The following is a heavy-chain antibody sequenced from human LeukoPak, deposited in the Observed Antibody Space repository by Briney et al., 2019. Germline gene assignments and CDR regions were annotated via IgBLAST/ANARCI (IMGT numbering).Heavy chain of an antibody. CDR1: GGSISSSS. D-gene: IGHD3-3*01. CDR2: IYYSGST. V-gene: IGHV4-59*01. J-gene: IGHJ4*02. Sequence: KPSQTLSPTSTVAGGSISSSSWSWTRQPPGKGLEWIGYIYYSGSTNYNPSLKSRVTISVDTSKNQFSLKLSSVTAADTAVYYCARGGIWSAYYFDYWGQGTLVTVSS. CDR3: ARGGIWSAYYFDY.